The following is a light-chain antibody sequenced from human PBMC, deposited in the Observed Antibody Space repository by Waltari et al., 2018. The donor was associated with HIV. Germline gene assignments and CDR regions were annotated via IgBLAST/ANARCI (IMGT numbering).Light chain of an antibody. V-gene: IGKV3-20*01. CDR1: QSVNTF. Sequence: EIVLTQSPGTLSLSPGERGPLSCRTSQSVNTFLSWYQQKPGQAPRLLSFRASNRATGIPDRFSGSGSGTDFTLTISRLEPEDYAVYYCQQYDNSPFTFGPGTTVDVK. J-gene: IGKJ3*01. CDR2: RAS. CDR3: QQYDNSPFT.